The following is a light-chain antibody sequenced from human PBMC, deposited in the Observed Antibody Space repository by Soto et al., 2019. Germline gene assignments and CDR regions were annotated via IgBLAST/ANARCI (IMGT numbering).Light chain of an antibody. V-gene: IGLV2-11*01. CDR3: CSYAGDFYV. Sequence: QSVLTQPRSVSGSPGQSVAISCTGTTSDVGSYDYVSWYQQHPGKAPELIIFDVTKRPSGVPDRFSGSKSGNTASLTFSGLQAEDEADYFCCSYAGDFYVFGSGTKVTVL. CDR1: TSDVGSYDY. J-gene: IGLJ1*01. CDR2: DVT.